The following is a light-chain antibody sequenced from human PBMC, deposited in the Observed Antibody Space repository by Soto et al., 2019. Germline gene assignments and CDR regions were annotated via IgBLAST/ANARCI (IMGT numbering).Light chain of an antibody. V-gene: IGKV1-39*01. CDR1: QSISNY. CDR3: QQRYSAPLT. CDR2: AAS. J-gene: IGKJ4*01. Sequence: DIQLTQSPSSLSASVGDRVTITCRTSQSISNYLNWYKQKPGKVPKLLIYAASSLQSGVPSRFSGSGSGTDFTLTISSLQPEDFATYYCQQRYSAPLTFGGGTKVEIK.